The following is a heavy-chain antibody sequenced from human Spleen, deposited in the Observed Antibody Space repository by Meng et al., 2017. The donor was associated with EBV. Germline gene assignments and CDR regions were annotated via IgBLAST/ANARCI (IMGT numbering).Heavy chain of an antibody. J-gene: IGHJ4*02. D-gene: IGHD2-2*01. V-gene: IGHV7-4-1*02. CDR1: GYNFKNYA. CDR2: INTYTGSP. CDR3: TRRGRPVGFSDFAY. Sequence: VQLVQSGSELKKPGALVKVSCKSSGYNFKNYAMNWVRQAPGQGLEWIGWINTYTGSPTYAPGFTGRFVFSLDTSVTTAYLQISGLRAEDTAFYYCTRRGRPVGFSDFAYWGQGTLVTVSS.